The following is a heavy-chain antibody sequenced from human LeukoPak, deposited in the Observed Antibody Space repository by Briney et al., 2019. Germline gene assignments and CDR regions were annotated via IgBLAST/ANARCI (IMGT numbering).Heavy chain of an antibody. Sequence: ASVKVSCKASGYTFTNYYMHWVRQAPGQGLEWMGIINPYGGSTSYAQKFQGRVTMTRDTSTSTVYMDLSSLRSEDTAVYYCARDPRLSSGYSTGIFWYFDVWGRGTLVTVSS. CDR2: INPYGGST. CDR3: ARDPRLSSGYSTGIFWYFDV. V-gene: IGHV1-46*01. J-gene: IGHJ2*01. D-gene: IGHD3-22*01. CDR1: GYTFTNYY.